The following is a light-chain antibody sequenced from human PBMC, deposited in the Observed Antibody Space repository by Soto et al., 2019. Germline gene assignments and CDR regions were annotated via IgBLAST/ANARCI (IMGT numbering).Light chain of an antibody. Sequence: QSVLPQPPSACGSLGQRVTISCSGSSSNIGSNTVNWYQHLPGTAPKLHIYSNNQRPSGAPDRFSGSKSGTSASLAISGLQSEDEADYYCAAWDDSLNGVVFGGGTKLTVL. CDR3: AAWDDSLNGVV. CDR1: SSNIGSNT. V-gene: IGLV1-44*01. CDR2: SNN. J-gene: IGLJ2*01.